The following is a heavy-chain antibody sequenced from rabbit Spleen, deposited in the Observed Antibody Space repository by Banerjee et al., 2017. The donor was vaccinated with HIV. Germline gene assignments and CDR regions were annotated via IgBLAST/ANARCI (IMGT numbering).Heavy chain of an antibody. CDR1: GVSFTSNYY. D-gene: IGHD7-1*01. J-gene: IGHJ6*01. CDR2: IGGGSSGST. CDR3: ARDTGTSFSSYGMDL. Sequence: QSLEESGGALVKPGASLTLTCTASGVSFTSNYYMCWVRQAPGKGLEWIACIGGGSSGSTYYASWVNGRFTISKTSSTTVTLQMTSLTAADTATYFCARDTGTSFSSYGMDLWGPGTLVTVS. V-gene: IGHV1S40*01.